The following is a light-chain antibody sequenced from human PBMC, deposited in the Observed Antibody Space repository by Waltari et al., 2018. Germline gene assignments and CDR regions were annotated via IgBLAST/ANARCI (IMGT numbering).Light chain of an antibody. CDR2: GAS. V-gene: IGKV3-20*01. Sequence: EIVLTQSPGTLSLSPGEIATLSCRASQSVSTSYLAWYQQKPGQAPRLLIYGASSSATGIPDRFSGSGSGTDFTLTISRLEPEDLAVYYCQQYGSSPGFGGGTKVEIK. J-gene: IGKJ4*02. CDR3: QQYGSSPG. CDR1: QSVSTSY.